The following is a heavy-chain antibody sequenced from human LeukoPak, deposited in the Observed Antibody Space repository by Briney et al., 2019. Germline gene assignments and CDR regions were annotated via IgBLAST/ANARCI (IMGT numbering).Heavy chain of an antibody. CDR3: ARVRFYYYDSSGRFDY. V-gene: IGHV4-34*01. CDR1: GGSFSGYY. J-gene: IGHJ4*02. D-gene: IGHD3-22*01. Sequence: SETLSLTCAVYGGSFSGYYWSWIRQPPGKGLEWIGEINHSGSTNYNPSLKSRVTISVDTSKNQFSLKLSSVTAADTAVYYCARVRFYYYDSSGRFDYWGQGTLVTVSS. CDR2: INHSGST.